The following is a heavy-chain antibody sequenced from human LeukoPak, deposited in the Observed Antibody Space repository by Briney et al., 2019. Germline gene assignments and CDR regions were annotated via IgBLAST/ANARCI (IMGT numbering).Heavy chain of an antibody. CDR2: IYYSGST. J-gene: IGHJ4*02. CDR3: ARALRLLYQPGYIDY. D-gene: IGHD2-2*02. CDR1: GGSISSSSYY. Sequence: SETLSLTCTVSGGSISSSSYYWGWIRQPPGKGLEWIGSIYYSGSTYYNPSLKSRVTISVDTSKNQFSLKLSSVTAADTAVYYCARALRLLYQPGYIDYWGQGTLVTVSS. V-gene: IGHV4-39*01.